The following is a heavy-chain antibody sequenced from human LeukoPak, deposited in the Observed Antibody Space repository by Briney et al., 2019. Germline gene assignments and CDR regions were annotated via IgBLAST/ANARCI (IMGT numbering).Heavy chain of an antibody. CDR2: IYYSGST. D-gene: IGHD3-10*01. Sequence: PSETLSLTCTVSGGSISSSYWGWIRQPPGKGLEWIGYIYYSGSTNYNPSLKSRVTISVDTSKNQFSLKLTSVTAADTAVYYCARGPPGGQFDPWGQGTLVTVSS. CDR1: GGSISSSY. CDR3: ARGPPGGQFDP. V-gene: IGHV4-59*12. J-gene: IGHJ5*02.